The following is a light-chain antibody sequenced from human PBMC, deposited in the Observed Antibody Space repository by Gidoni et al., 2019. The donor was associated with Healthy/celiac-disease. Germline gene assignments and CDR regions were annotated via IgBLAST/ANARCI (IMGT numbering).Light chain of an antibody. CDR2: WAS. CDR3: KQYYSTPLT. CDR1: QSVLYSSNNKNY. Sequence: IVMTHSPDFLAVSLGERATLNCKSSQSVLYSSNNKNYLAWYQQKPGQPPKLLIYWASTRESGVDDRFSGSGCGTDFTLTISSLQAEDVAVYYCKQYYSTPLTFGGGTKVEIK. J-gene: IGKJ4*01. V-gene: IGKV4-1*01.